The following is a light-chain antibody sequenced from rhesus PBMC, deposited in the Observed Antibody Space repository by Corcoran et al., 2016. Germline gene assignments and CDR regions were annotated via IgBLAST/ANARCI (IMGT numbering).Light chain of an antibody. V-gene: IGKV3-35*01. CDR3: QQYNNWNS. CDR1: QSVSSN. CDR2: YAS. Sequence: EIVMTQSPATLSLSPGERATLSCRASQSVSSNLAWYQQKPGQAPRLLINYASNRASGIPDRFMGSGSGTDFTLTISSLGPEDVGIYSCQQYNNWNSFGQGTKVEIK. J-gene: IGKJ2*01.